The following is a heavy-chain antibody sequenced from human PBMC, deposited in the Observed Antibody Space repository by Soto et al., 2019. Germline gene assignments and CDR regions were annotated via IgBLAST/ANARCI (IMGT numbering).Heavy chain of an antibody. CDR3: AIEGSIVGAGHWFDP. CDR2: IYTSGST. D-gene: IGHD1-26*01. CDR1: GGSISSYY. Sequence: QVQLQESGPGLVKPSETLSLTCTVSGGSISSYYWCWLRQPAGTGLEWIGRIYTSGSTNYNPSLKSRVTMSVDTSKNQVSLKLSSVTAADTAVYYGAIEGSIVGAGHWFDPWGQGTLVTVSS. J-gene: IGHJ5*02. V-gene: IGHV4-4*07.